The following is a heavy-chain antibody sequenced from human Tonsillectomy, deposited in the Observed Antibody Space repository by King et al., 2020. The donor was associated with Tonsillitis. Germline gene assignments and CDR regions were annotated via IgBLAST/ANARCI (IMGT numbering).Heavy chain of an antibody. J-gene: IGHJ4*02. Sequence: VQLVESGGGVVQPGRSLRLSCAASGFNFNSYGMHWVRQAPGKGLEWVAVISNDGGTKYYADSVKGRFTISRDNSNNTLYLQMNSLRAEDTAVYYCAKANLGSCSGGSCCLLGYWGQGTLVTVSS. CDR1: GFNFNSYG. CDR3: AKANLGSCSGGSCCLLGY. CDR2: ISNDGGTK. D-gene: IGHD2-15*01. V-gene: IGHV3-30*18.